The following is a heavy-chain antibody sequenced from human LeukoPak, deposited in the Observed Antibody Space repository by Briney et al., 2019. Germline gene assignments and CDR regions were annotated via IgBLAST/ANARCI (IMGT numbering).Heavy chain of an antibody. Sequence: PGRSLRLSCAASGFTFTDYGMHWVRQAPGKGLDWVAVISYDGSNEYYADSVKGRFTISRDNSKNTLYLQLNSLRAEDTAVYYCAKESTKLEGMRWLLFPWDYWGQGTLVTVSS. CDR2: ISYDGSNE. CDR1: GFTFTDYG. D-gene: IGHD5-24*01. CDR3: AKESTKLEGMRWLLFPWDY. J-gene: IGHJ4*02. V-gene: IGHV3-30*18.